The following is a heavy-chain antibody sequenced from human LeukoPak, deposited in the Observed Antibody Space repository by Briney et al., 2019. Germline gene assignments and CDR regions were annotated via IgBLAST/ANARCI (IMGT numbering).Heavy chain of an antibody. CDR3: AKSGIISVAGTDYYYYYYMDV. CDR2: ISGSGGST. CDR1: GFTFSSYG. V-gene: IGHV3-23*01. Sequence: PGGSLRLSCAASGFTFSSYGMSWVRQAPGKGLEWVSAISGSGGSTYYADSVKGRFTISRDNSKNTLYLQMNSLRAEDTAVYYCAKSGIISVAGTDYYYYYYMDVWGKGTTVTISS. J-gene: IGHJ6*03. D-gene: IGHD6-19*01.